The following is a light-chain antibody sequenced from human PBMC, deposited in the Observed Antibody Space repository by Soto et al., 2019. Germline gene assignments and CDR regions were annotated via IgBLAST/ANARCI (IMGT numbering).Light chain of an antibody. Sequence: ETMMTQSPATLSVSPGETATLSCSSSKDVNITLALYHQKPGPAPTLLIYGVSARAPGVPARFSGAGSGTEFTLTIRSLQSADFGVYYCQQYATWHRTFGQGTKVAIK. CDR1: KDVNIT. J-gene: IGKJ2*01. CDR3: QQYATWHRT. CDR2: GVS. V-gene: IGKV3-15*01.